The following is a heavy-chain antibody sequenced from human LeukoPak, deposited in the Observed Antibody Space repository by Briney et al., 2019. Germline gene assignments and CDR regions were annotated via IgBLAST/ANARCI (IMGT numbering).Heavy chain of an antibody. D-gene: IGHD1-26*01. CDR2: MNPNSGNT. J-gene: IGHJ3*02. V-gene: IGHV1-8*01. CDR1: GYTFTSYD. Sequence: ASVKSSCKASGYTFTSYDINWVREATGQGLEWMGWMNPNSGNTGYAQKFQGRVTMTRNTSISTAYMELSSLRSEDTAVYYCAAISQWELLRRRAFDIWGQGTMVTVSS. CDR3: AAISQWELLRRRAFDI.